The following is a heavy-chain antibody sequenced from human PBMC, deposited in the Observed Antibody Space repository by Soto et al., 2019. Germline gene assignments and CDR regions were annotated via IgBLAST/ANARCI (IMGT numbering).Heavy chain of an antibody. CDR3: ARHDDYPDNGLDY. CDR2: IGSDGARD. CDR1: GFTFGRHG. Sequence: QVQLVESGGGVVQPGGSLRLSCAASGFTFGRHGMHWVRQAPGKGLEWVAVIGSDGARDSYADSMKGRFSISRDNGQNTRYLQMNSLRVEDTGGYYCARHDDYPDNGLDYWGQGTLGSVSS. J-gene: IGHJ4*02. V-gene: IGHV3-33*01. D-gene: IGHD4-17*01.